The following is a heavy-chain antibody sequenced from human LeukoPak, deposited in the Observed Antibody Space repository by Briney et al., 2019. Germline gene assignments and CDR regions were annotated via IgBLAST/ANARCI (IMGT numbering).Heavy chain of an antibody. D-gene: IGHD5-18*01. V-gene: IGHV3-48*01. Sequence: PGGSLRLSCAASGFTFSSYSMNWVRQAPGKGLEWVSYISSSSSTIYYADSVKGRFTISRDNAKNSLYLQMNSLRAEDTAVYYCARGPGYSYGLLWFDPWGQGTLVTVSS. J-gene: IGHJ5*02. CDR3: ARGPGYSYGLLWFDP. CDR1: GFTFSSYS. CDR2: ISSSSSTI.